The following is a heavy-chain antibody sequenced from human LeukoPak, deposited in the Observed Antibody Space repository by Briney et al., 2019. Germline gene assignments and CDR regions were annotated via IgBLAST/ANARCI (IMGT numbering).Heavy chain of an antibody. CDR1: GFTFSSYS. D-gene: IGHD3-22*01. CDR2: ISSSSSYI. Sequence: GGSLRLSCAASGFTFSSYSMNWVRQAPGKGLEWVSSISSSSSYIYYADSVKGRFTISRDNAKNSLYLQMNSLRVEDTAVYYCARDLSQTYYYDSSGYSFDYWGQGTLVTVSS. V-gene: IGHV3-21*01. J-gene: IGHJ4*02. CDR3: ARDLSQTYYYDSSGYSFDY.